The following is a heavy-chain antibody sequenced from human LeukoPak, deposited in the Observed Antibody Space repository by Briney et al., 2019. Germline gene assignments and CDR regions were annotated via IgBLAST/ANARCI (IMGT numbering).Heavy chain of an antibody. J-gene: IGHJ4*02. V-gene: IGHV3-30*18. CDR2: ISYDGSNK. Sequence: GGSLRLSCAASGFTFSSYGMHWVRQAPGKGLEWVAVISYDGSNKYYADSVKGRFTISRDNSKNTLYLQMNSLRAEDTAVYYCAKGSVGGITMVRGVPYYFDYWGQGTLVTVSS. CDR3: AKGSVGGITMVRGVPYYFDY. CDR1: GFTFSSYG. D-gene: IGHD3-10*01.